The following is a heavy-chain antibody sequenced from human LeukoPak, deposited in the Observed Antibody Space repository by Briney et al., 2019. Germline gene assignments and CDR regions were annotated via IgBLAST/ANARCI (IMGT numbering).Heavy chain of an antibody. J-gene: IGHJ4*02. CDR1: GFTFSSYG. D-gene: IGHD3-10*01. CDR3: ARGLLGFGEQRADIDY. CDR2: IYSGGST. Sequence: GGSLRLSCAASGFTFSSYGMHWVRQAPGKGLEWVSVIYSGGSTYYADSVKGRFTIPRDNSKNTLYLQMNSLRAEDTAVYYCARGLLGFGEQRADIDYWGQGTLVTVSS. V-gene: IGHV3-66*01.